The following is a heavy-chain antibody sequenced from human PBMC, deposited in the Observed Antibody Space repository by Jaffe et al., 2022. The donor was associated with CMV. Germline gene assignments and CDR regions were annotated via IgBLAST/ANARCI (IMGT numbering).Heavy chain of an antibody. CDR2: ISSSSSSI. CDR3: ARDAITMIVVDQWYFDL. D-gene: IGHD3-22*01. V-gene: IGHV3-48*02. Sequence: EVQLVESGGGLVQPGGSLRLSCAASGFSFSSYSMNWVRQAPGKGLEWVSYISSSSSSIYYADSVKGRFTISRDNAKNSLYLQMNSLRDEDTAVYYCARDAITMIVVDQWYFDLWGRGTLVTVSS. J-gene: IGHJ2*01. CDR1: GFSFSSYS.